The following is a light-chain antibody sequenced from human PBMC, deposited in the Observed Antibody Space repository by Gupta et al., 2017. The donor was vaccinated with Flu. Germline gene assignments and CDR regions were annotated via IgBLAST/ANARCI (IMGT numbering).Light chain of an antibody. CDR2: DAS. CDR3: QQRSNWPPLT. CDR1: ESISSY. J-gene: IGKJ4*01. Sequence: EVVLTQSPVTLSLSPGERATVSCRASESISSYLAWYQQKPGQAPRLLIYDASNRATGIPARFSGSGYGTDFTLTISSRHPEDFAVYYCQQRSNWPPLTFGGGTKVEFK. V-gene: IGKV3-11*01.